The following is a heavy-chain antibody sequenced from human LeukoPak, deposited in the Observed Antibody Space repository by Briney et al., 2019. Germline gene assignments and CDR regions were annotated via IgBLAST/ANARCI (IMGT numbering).Heavy chain of an antibody. D-gene: IGHD1-14*01. CDR2: IIPIFGTA. J-gene: IGHJ4*02. Sequence: GASVKVSCKASGGTFSSYAISWVRQAPGQGLEWMGGIIPIFGTANHAQKFQGRVTMTRDTSTSTVYMELSSLRSEDTAVYYCARDPKYNPAFDYWGQGTLVTVSS. CDR3: ARDPKYNPAFDY. CDR1: GGTFSSYA. V-gene: IGHV1-69*05.